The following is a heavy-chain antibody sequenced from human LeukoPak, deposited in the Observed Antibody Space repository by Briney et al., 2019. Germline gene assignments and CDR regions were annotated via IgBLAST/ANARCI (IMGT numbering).Heavy chain of an antibody. J-gene: IGHJ3*02. CDR1: GFTFSSYN. Sequence: GGSLRLSCAASGFTFSSYNMNWVRQAPGKGLEWVSYISGSSSAIYYADSVKGRFTISRDNAKNSLYLQMNSLRAEDTAVYYCARDRYCSGGSCPGDAFDIWGQGTMVTVSS. D-gene: IGHD2-15*01. CDR3: ARDRYCSGGSCPGDAFDI. CDR2: ISGSSSAI. V-gene: IGHV3-48*01.